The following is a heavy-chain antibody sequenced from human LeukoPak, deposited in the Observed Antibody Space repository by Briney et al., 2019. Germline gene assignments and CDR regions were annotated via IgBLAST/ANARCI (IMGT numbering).Heavy chain of an antibody. CDR3: ARVGYYDSSGYRAPFDS. CDR1: GGSISGHY. D-gene: IGHD3-22*01. J-gene: IGHJ4*02. V-gene: IGHV4-59*11. CDR2: IYYSGST. Sequence: PSETLSHTCTVSGGSISGHYWSWIRQPPGKGLEWIRCIYYSGSTNYNPSLKSRVTISVDTSKNQFSLKLSSVTAADTAVYYCARVGYYDSSGYRAPFDSWGQGTLVTVSS.